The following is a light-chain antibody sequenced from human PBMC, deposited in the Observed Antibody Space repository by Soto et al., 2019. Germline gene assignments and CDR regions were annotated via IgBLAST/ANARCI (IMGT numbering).Light chain of an antibody. V-gene: IGKV1-33*01. Sequence: DIQMTQYPSSLSASIGDRVSFTCQASQDISKFLNWYQHKPGQAPSLLIYDASKSQFGVPSRFSGSGSGTDFTFTISSLQPEDNATYYCQQYENRPYTFGPGTKV. CDR3: QQYENRPYT. CDR1: QDISKF. J-gene: IGKJ3*01. CDR2: DAS.